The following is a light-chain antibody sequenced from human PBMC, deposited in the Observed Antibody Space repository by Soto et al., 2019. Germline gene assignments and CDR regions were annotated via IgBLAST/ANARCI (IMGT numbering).Light chain of an antibody. CDR3: SSYTSSSTHV. J-gene: IGLJ1*01. V-gene: IGLV2-14*03. Sequence: QSVLTQPASVSGSPGQSITISCTGTSSDVGAYNFVSWYQQHPGKVPKLMIFDVSSRPSGVSDRFSGSKSGNTDDLTISGLQAEDEGDYYCSSYTSSSTHVFGSGTKVTVL. CDR2: DVS. CDR1: SSDVGAYNF.